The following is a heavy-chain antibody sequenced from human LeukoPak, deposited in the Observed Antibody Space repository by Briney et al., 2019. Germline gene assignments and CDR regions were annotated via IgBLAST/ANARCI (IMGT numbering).Heavy chain of an antibody. D-gene: IGHD3-9*01. CDR2: IWYDGRTK. V-gene: IGHV3-33*01. CDR1: GFTFSNYG. J-gene: IGHJ4*02. CDR3: ARSFYYDTLTGYYFFDY. Sequence: PGGSLRLSCAASGFTFSNYGMHWVRQAPGKGLEWVALIWYDGRTKFHADSVKGRLSISRDNSKNTLYLQMNSLRAEDTAVYYCARSFYYDTLTGYYFFDYWGQGTLVTVSS.